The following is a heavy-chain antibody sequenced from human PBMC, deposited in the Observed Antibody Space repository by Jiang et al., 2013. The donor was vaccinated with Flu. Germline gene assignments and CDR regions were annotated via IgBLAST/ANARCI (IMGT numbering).Heavy chain of an antibody. CDR2: INHSGST. Sequence: VLLKPSETLSLTCAVYGGSFSGYYWSWIRQPPGKGLEWIGEINHSGSTNYNPSLKSRVTISVDTSKNQFSLKLSSVTAADTAVYYCARGFVGTGAYYFDYWGQGTLVTVSS. J-gene: IGHJ4*02. CDR3: ARGFVGTGAYYFDY. CDR1: GGSFSGYY. D-gene: IGHD7-27*01. V-gene: IGHV4-34*01.